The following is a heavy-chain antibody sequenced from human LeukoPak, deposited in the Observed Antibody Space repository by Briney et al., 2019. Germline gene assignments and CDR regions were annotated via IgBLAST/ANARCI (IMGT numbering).Heavy chain of an antibody. V-gene: IGHV3-23*01. CDR3: AKDQGRAPVTYFDY. J-gene: IGHJ4*02. Sequence: GGSLRLSCAASGFTFSSYAMSWVRQAPGKGLEWVSAISGSGGSTYYADSVKGRFTISRDNSKNTLYLQMNSLRAEDTAVYHCAKDQGRAPVTYFDYWGQGTLVTVSS. D-gene: IGHD4-11*01. CDR2: ISGSGGST. CDR1: GFTFSSYA.